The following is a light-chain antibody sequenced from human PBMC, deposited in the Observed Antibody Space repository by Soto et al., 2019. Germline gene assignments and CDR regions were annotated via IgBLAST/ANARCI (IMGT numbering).Light chain of an antibody. Sequence: QSVLTQPASVSGSPGQSITISCTGTSGDIGHYDYVSWYQQHPGKAPKLMIYHVTYRPSGVSNRYSRSKSGNSASLTISGLQADDEADYYCCSLTTSHTYVFGSGTKVTVL. CDR2: HVT. CDR3: CSLTTSHTYV. J-gene: IGLJ1*01. CDR1: SGDIGHYDY. V-gene: IGLV2-14*03.